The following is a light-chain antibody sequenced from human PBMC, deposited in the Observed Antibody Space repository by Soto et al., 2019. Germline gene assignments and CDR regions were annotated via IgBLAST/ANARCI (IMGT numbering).Light chain of an antibody. CDR1: LGISDY. J-gene: IGKJ5*01. CDR2: AAS. V-gene: IGKV1-39*01. Sequence: IQLTQSPSSLSASVGDRVTITCRASLGISDYLAWYQQKPGKVPRLLIYAASSLQSGVPSWFSGSGSGTDFTLTISSLQPEDCATYYCQQGHSNPITLGQGTRLEI. CDR3: QQGHSNPIT.